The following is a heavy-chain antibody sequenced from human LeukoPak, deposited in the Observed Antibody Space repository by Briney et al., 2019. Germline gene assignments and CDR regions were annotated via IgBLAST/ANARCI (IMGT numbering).Heavy chain of an antibody. J-gene: IGHJ6*03. V-gene: IGHV3-20*04. CDR1: GFTFDDYG. CDR3: ARVRLGWGDNYYYYMDV. D-gene: IGHD6-19*01. Sequence: AGGSLRLSCAASGFTFDDYGMSWVRQAPGKGLEWVSGINWNGGSTGYADSVKGRFTISRDNAKNSLYLQMNSLRAEDTALYYCARVRLGWGDNYYYYMDVWGKGTTVTVSS. CDR2: INWNGGST.